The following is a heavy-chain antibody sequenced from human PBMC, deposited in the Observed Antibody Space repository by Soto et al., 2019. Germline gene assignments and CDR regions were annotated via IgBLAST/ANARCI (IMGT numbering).Heavy chain of an antibody. CDR1: GGSISSSNW. D-gene: IGHD6-19*01. V-gene: IGHV4-4*02. CDR3: ARETSGWSGGTDY. J-gene: IGHJ4*02. CDR2: IYHSGST. Sequence: PSETLSLTCAVSGGSISSSNWWSWVRQPPGKGLEWIGEIYHSGSTNYNPSLKSRVTISVDKSKNQFSLKLSSVTAADTAVYYCARETSGWSGGTDYWRQGTLVTVP.